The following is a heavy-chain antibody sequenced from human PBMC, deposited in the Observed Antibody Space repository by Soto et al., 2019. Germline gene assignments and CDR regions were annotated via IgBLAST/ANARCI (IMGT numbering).Heavy chain of an antibody. CDR3: AKGVGYDFWSGYLGATAYHYYGMDV. Sequence: PGGSLRLSCAASGFTFSSYAMSWVRQAPGKGLEWVSAISGSGGSTYYADSVKGRFTISRDNSKNTLYLQMNSLRAEDTAVYYCAKGVGYDFWSGYLGATAYHYYGMDVWGQGTTVTVSS. CDR2: ISGSGGST. D-gene: IGHD3-3*01. V-gene: IGHV3-23*01. CDR1: GFTFSSYA. J-gene: IGHJ6*02.